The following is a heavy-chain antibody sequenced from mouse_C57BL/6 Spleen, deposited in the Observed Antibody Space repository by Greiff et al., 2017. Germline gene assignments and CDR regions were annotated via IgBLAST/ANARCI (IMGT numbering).Heavy chain of an antibody. D-gene: IGHD1-1*01. Sequence: EVHLVESGGGLVQPGGSMKLSCVASGFTFSNYWMNWVRQSPEKGLEWVAQIRLKSDNYATHYAESVKGRFTISRDDSKSSVYLQMNNLRAEDTGIYYCTEDYGSSGFDYWGQGTTLTVSS. J-gene: IGHJ2*01. CDR3: TEDYGSSGFDY. CDR2: IRLKSDNYAT. V-gene: IGHV6-3*01. CDR1: GFTFSNYW.